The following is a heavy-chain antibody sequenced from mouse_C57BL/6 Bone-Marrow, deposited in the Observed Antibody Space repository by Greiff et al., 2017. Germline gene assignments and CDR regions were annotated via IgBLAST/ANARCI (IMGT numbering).Heavy chain of an antibody. V-gene: IGHV3-6*01. CDR2: ISYDGSN. Sequence: EVQLVESGPGLVKPSQSLSFSCSVTGYSITSGYYRYWIRQFPGNILEWMGYISYDGSNNSNPSFKNRITITRATSKNQFFLKFNSVTTDDTATYYCAIMVTSYFDYWGQGTTLTVTS. J-gene: IGHJ2*01. CDR1: GYSITSGYY. D-gene: IGHD2-2*01. CDR3: AIMVTSYFDY.